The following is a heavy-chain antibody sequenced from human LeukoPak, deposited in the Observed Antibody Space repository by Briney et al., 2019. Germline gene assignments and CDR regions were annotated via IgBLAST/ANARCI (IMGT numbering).Heavy chain of an antibody. CDR1: GFTFSSYW. Sequence: RGSLRLSCAASGFTFSSYWMHWVRQAPGKGLVWVSRINSDGSSTSYADSVKGRFTISRDNAKNMLNLQMSSLRADDTAVYYCARDRSVLRYFDWLPPDAFDIWGQGTQVTVSS. D-gene: IGHD3-9*01. J-gene: IGHJ3*02. CDR3: ARDRSVLRYFDWLPPDAFDI. CDR2: INSDGSST. V-gene: IGHV3-74*01.